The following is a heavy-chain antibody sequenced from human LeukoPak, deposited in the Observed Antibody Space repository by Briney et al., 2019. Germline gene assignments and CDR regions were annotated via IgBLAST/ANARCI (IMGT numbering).Heavy chain of an antibody. CDR1: GGSFSGYY. D-gene: IGHD6-13*01. Sequence: SETLSLTCAVYGGSFSGYYWSWIRQPPRKGLEWIGEINHSGSTNYNPSLKSRVTISVDTSKNQFSLKLSFVTAADTAVYYCAGGGVLQLVPYYFDYWGQGTLVTVSS. CDR2: INHSGST. J-gene: IGHJ4*02. V-gene: IGHV4-34*01. CDR3: AGGGVLQLVPYYFDY.